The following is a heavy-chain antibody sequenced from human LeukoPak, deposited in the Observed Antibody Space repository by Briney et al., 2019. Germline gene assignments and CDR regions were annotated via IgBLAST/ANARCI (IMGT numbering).Heavy chain of an antibody. D-gene: IGHD6-19*01. CDR3: ARSQQWLVCGIDY. V-gene: IGHV4-39*07. Sequence: SETLSLTCTVSGGSISSSSYYWGWIRQPPGKGLEWIGSIYYSGSTYYNPSLKSRVTISVDTSKNQFSLKLSSVTAADTAVYYCARSQQWLVCGIDYWGQGTLVTVSS. J-gene: IGHJ4*02. CDR1: GGSISSSSYY. CDR2: IYYSGST.